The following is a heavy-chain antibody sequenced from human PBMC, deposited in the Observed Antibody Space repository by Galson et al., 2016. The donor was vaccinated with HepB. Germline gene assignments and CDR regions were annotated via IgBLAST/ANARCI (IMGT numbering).Heavy chain of an antibody. Sequence: SLRLSCAASGFTFSSYSMNWVRQAPGKGLEWVSSISSSSSYIYYADSVKGRFTISRDNAKNSLYLQMNSLRAEDTAVYYCARGPFSSDTSCNVGFYYYGMDVWGQGTPVSVSS. V-gene: IGHV3-21*04. D-gene: IGHD2-2*01. J-gene: IGHJ6*02. CDR1: GFTFSSYS. CDR3: ARGPFSSDTSCNVGFYYYGMDV. CDR2: ISSSSSYI.